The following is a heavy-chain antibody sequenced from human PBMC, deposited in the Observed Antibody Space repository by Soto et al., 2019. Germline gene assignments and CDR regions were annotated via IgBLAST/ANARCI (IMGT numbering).Heavy chain of an antibody. D-gene: IGHD5-18*01. J-gene: IGHJ6*02. Sequence: SETLSITCAVNGGAFRGYSWSWICAPRGKGLEWIGEINHRGRTHYNPSIKRRVAISGDPSKTQLSMKLSSLTAADTAVYYCARGRRGYSYGYYYDYYGMDVWCQGDTVT. CDR3: ARGRRGYSYGYYYDYYGMDV. CDR2: INHRGRT. CDR1: GGAFRGYS. V-gene: IGHV4-34*01.